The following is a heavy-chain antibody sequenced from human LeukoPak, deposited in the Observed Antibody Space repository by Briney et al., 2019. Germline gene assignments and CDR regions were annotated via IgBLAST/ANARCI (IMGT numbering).Heavy chain of an antibody. V-gene: IGHV1-18*01. D-gene: IGHD6-19*01. Sequence: GASVKVSCKASDYTXTSYGISWVRQAPGQGLEWMGWISTYNGNTNYAQKFQGRVTMTTDTSTSTAYMELRSLRSDDTAIYYCARDREYSSGWVDYWGQGTLVTVSS. CDR2: ISTYNGNT. CDR1: DYTXTSYG. J-gene: IGHJ4*02. CDR3: ARDREYSSGWVDY.